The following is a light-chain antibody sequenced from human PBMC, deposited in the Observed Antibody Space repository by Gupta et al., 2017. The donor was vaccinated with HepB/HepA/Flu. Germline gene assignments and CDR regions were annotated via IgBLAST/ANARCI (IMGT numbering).Light chain of an antibody. CDR3: QTWGTGIWV. CDR1: SGHSTYA. Sequence: QLVLTQSPSAAASLGASVKLTCTLSSGHSTYAIAWPQQQSEKGPRYLMKVNSDGSHSKGDGIPDRFSGSSSGAERYLIISSLQSEDEADYYCQTWGTGIWVFGGGTKLTVL. J-gene: IGLJ3*02. V-gene: IGLV4-69*01. CDR2: VNSDGSH.